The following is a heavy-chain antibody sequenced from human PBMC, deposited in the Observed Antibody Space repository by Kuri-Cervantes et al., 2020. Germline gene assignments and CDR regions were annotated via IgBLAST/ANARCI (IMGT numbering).Heavy chain of an antibody. Sequence: GESLKISCAASGFTFSSYGMHWVRQAPGKGLEWVAVIWYDGRDKYYADSVKGRFTISRDNSKNTLYLQTNSLRAEDTAVYYCARDNLNVWDYYDSSGYYYFPYWGQGTLVTVSS. V-gene: IGHV3-33*01. J-gene: IGHJ4*02. CDR3: ARDNLNVWDYYDSSGYYYFPY. CDR2: IWYDGRDK. CDR1: GFTFSSYG. D-gene: IGHD3-22*01.